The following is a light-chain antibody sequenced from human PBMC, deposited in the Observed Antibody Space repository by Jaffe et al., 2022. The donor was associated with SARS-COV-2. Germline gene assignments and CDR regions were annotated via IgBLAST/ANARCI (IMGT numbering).Light chain of an antibody. CDR3: QQLKSYPGT. CDR1: QGISSY. Sequence: DIQLTQSPSFLSASVGDRVTITCRASQGISSYLAWYQQKPGQVPKPLIYTASTLQSGVPSRFSGSGSGTEFTLTISSLQPEDFATYYCQQLKSYPGTFGPGTKVDI. CDR2: TAS. V-gene: IGKV1-9*01. J-gene: IGKJ3*01.